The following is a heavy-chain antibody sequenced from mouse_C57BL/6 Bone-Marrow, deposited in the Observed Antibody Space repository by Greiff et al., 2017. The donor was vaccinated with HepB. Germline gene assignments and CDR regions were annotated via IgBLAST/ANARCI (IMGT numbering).Heavy chain of an antibody. CDR1: GFTFSDYG. V-gene: IGHV5-17*01. CDR3: ARWDGYYGFAY. Sequence: EVKLVESGGGLVKPGGSLKLSCAASGFTFSDYGMHWVRQAPEKGLEWVAYISSGSSTIYYADTVKGRFTISRDNAKNTLFLQMTSLRSEDTAMYYCARWDGYYGFAYWGQGTLVTVSA. D-gene: IGHD2-3*01. J-gene: IGHJ3*01. CDR2: ISSGSSTI.